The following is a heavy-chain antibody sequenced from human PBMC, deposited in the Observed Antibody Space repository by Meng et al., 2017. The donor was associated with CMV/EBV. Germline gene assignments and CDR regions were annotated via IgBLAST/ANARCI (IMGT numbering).Heavy chain of an antibody. V-gene: IGHV1-69*05. CDR1: GGTFSSYA. CDR3: ARVLYYYGPGSYYKPGAD. D-gene: IGHD3-10*01. CDR2: IIPIFGTA. Sequence: SVTVSCKASGGTFSSYAISWVRQAPGQGLEWMGGIIPIFGTANYAQKFQGRVTITTDESTSTAYMELSSLRSEDTAVYYCARVLYYYGPGSYYKPGADWGQGTLVTVSS. J-gene: IGHJ4*02.